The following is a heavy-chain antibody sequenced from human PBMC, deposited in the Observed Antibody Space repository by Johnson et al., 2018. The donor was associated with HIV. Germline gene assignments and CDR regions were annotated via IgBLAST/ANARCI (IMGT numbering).Heavy chain of an antibody. CDR3: ARGGRVYDSSGYYAFDI. D-gene: IGHD3-22*01. CDR1: GFSFNRYA. V-gene: IGHV3-30*04. Sequence: QVQLVESGGGVVQPGRSVRLSCVASGFSFNRYAMHWVRQAPGKGLEWVAVISFDGSTKYQADSVKGRFTISRDSSKNTLYLQMNSLRAEDTAVYYCARGGRVYDSSGYYAFDIWGQGTMVTVSS. CDR2: ISFDGSTK. J-gene: IGHJ3*02.